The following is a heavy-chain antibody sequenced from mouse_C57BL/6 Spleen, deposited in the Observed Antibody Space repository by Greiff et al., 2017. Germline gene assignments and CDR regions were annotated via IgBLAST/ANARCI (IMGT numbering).Heavy chain of an antibody. V-gene: IGHV5-17*01. D-gene: IGHD2-4*01. J-gene: IGHJ4*01. CDR3: ARLYYDYDGPYAMDY. Sequence: EVHLVESGGGLVKPGGSLKLSCAASGFTFSDYGMHWVRQAPEKGLEWVAYISSGSSTIYYADTVKGRFTISRDNAKNTLFLQMTSLRSEDTAMYYCARLYYDYDGPYAMDYWGQGTSVTVSS. CDR1: GFTFSDYG. CDR2: ISSGSSTI.